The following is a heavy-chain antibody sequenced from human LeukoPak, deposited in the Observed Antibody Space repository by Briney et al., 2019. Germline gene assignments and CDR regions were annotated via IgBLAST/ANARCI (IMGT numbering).Heavy chain of an antibody. J-gene: IGHJ5*02. Sequence: GGSLRLSCAASGFTFSCYWMHWVRQAPGKGLVWVSRINSDGSSTSYADSVKGRFTISRDNAKNTLYLQMNSLRAEDTAVYYCARAPDVDTAMVFDPWGQGTLVTVSS. CDR3: ARAPDVDTAMVFDP. D-gene: IGHD5-18*01. CDR2: INSDGSST. V-gene: IGHV3-74*01. CDR1: GFTFSCYW.